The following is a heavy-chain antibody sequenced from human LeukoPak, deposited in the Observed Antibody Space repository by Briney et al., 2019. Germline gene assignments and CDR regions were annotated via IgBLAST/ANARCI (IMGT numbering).Heavy chain of an antibody. CDR1: RYTFTNYG. J-gene: IGHJ4*02. CDR3: ARAQDDYDFWSGPFDY. CDR2: INAYSGNT. Sequence: ASVNVSPQASRYTFTNYGISWVRHDPGQGHEWMGCINAYSGNTNYAQNLQSRVTMPTGTSASTAYMELRSLRSDFTAVYYSARAQDDYDFWSGPFDYWGRGTLVTVSS. D-gene: IGHD3-3*01. V-gene: IGHV1-18*01.